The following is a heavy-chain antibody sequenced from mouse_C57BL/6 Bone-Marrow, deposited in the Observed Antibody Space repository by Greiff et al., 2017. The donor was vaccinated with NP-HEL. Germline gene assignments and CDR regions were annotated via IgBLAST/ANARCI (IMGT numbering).Heavy chain of an antibody. Sequence: DVKLVESGPELVKPGDSVKISCKASGYSFTGYFMNWVMQSHGKSLEWIGRINPYNGDTFYNQKFKGKATLTVDKSSSTAHMELRSLTSEDSAVYYCARGSYYGTYFDYWGQGTTLTVSS. CDR2: INPYNGDT. V-gene: IGHV1-20*01. CDR3: ARGSYYGTYFDY. CDR1: GYSFTGYF. J-gene: IGHJ2*01. D-gene: IGHD2-1*01.